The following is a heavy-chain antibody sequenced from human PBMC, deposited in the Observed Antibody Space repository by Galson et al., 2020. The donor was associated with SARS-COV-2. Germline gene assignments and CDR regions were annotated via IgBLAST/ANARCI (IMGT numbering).Heavy chain of an antibody. V-gene: IGHV3-23*01. J-gene: IGHJ4*02. CDR1: GFTFSSYA. Sequence: GGSLRLSCAASGFTFSSYAMSWVRQAPGKGLEWVSAISGSGGSTYYADSVKGRFTISRDNSKNTLYLQMNSLRAEDTAVYYCAKDGYYDNSHGVRYFDYWGQGTLVTVSS. CDR3: AKDGYYDNSHGVRYFDY. CDR2: ISGSGGST. D-gene: IGHD3-22*01.